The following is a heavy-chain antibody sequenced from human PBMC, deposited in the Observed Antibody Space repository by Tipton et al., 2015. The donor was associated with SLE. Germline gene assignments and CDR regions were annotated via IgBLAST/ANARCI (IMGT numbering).Heavy chain of an antibody. Sequence: SLRLSCAASGFTFSSYGMHWVRQAPGKGLEWVSAISGGGGSTYYADSVKGRFTISRDNSKNTLYLQMNSLRAEDTAVYYCAKARGIVATNYFDYWGQGTLVTVSS. V-gene: IGHV3-23*01. CDR3: AKARGIVATNYFDY. CDR1: GFTFSSYG. D-gene: IGHD5-12*01. J-gene: IGHJ4*02. CDR2: ISGGGGST.